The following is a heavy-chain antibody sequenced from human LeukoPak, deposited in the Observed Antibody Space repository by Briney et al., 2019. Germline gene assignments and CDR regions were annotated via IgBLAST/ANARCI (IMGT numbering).Heavy chain of an antibody. CDR2: IYPGDSDT. V-gene: IGHV5-51*01. Sequence: PGESLKISCKGSGYSFTSYWIGWVRQMPGKGLGWMGIIYPGDSDTRYSPSFQGQVTISADKSISTAYLQWSSLKASDTAMYYCARLARYCSSTSCHRDWFDPWGQGTLVTVSS. D-gene: IGHD2-2*01. CDR1: GYSFTSYW. J-gene: IGHJ5*02. CDR3: ARLARYCSSTSCHRDWFDP.